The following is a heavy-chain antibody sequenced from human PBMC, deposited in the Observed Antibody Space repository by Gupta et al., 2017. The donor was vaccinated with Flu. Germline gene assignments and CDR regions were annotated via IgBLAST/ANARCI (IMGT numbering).Heavy chain of an antibody. Sequence: YWMSWVRQAPGKGLEWVANIKSAGSEKYYVDSGKGRFTISRDNAKNSLYLQMNSLRAEDKAVYYCARGRTGSDYQVHYMDVWGKGTTVTVSS. CDR3: ARGRTGSDYQVHYMDV. J-gene: IGHJ6*03. D-gene: IGHD1-26*01. V-gene: IGHV3-7*01. CDR1: YW. CDR2: IKSAGSEK.